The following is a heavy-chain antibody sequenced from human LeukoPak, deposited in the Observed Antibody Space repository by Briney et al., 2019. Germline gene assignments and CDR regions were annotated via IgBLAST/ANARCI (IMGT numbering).Heavy chain of an antibody. Sequence: PGGCLRLSCAAPGLTVRKQWMGSVRQAPGNGQKWDGRLQSQSDRQTTDIAAPVKGRYTQSRDDSKNTLYMQMTSLKIEDTAVYYCSTSGSVAATRANYWGQGTLVSVSS. J-gene: IGHJ4*02. D-gene: IGHD1-26*01. V-gene: IGHV3-15*01. CDR3: STSGSVAATRANY. CDR2: LQSQSDRQTT. CDR1: GLTVRKQW.